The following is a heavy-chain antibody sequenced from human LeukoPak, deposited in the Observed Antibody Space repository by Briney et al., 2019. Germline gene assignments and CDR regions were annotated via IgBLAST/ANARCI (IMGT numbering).Heavy chain of an antibody. CDR2: INHSGST. CDR3: ARVTTMVRGVIILRGYYFDY. V-gene: IGHV4-34*01. D-gene: IGHD3-10*01. Sequence: SETLSLTCAVYGGSFSGYYWSWIRQPPGQGLEWIGEINHSGSTNYNPSLKSRVTISVDTSKNQFSLKLSSVTAADTAVYYCARVTTMVRGVIILRGYYFDYWGQGTLVTVSS. J-gene: IGHJ4*02. CDR1: GGSFSGYY.